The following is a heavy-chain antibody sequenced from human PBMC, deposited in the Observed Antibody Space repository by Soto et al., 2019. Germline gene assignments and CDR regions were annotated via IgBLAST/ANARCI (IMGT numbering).Heavy chain of an antibody. CDR3: ARVEAAAGTYYYYMDV. J-gene: IGHJ6*03. Sequence: SETLSLTCTVSGGSISSYYWSWIRQPPGKGLEWIGYIYYSGSTNYNPSLKSRVTISVDTSKNQFSLKLSSATAADTAVYYCARVEAAAGTYYYYMDVWGKGTTVTVSS. CDR1: GGSISSYY. D-gene: IGHD6-13*01. CDR2: IYYSGST. V-gene: IGHV4-59*01.